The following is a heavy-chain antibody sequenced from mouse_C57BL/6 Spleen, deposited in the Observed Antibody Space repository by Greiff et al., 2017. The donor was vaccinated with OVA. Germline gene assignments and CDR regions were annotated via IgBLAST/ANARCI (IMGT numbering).Heavy chain of an antibody. D-gene: IGHD2-3*01. CDR1: GFNIKDDY. J-gene: IGHJ3*01. CDR3: TNDGYRFAY. CDR2: IDPENGDT. V-gene: IGHV14-4*01. Sequence: EVQLQQSGAELVRPGASVKLSCTASGFNIKDDYMHWVKQRHEQGLEWIGWIDPENGDTEYASKFQGKATITADTSSNTAYLQLSSLTSEDTAVYYCTNDGYRFAYWGQGTLVTVSA.